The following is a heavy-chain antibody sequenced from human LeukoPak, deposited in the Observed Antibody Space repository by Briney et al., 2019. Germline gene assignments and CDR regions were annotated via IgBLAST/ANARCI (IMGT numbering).Heavy chain of an antibody. J-gene: IGHJ2*01. Sequence: SETLSLTCTVSGYSISSGYYWGWIRQPPGKGLEWIGSIYHSGSTYYNPSLKSRVTISVDTSKNQFSLKLSSVTAADTAVYYCARAALLGLRYFDWLPPYWYFDLWGRGTLVTVSS. CDR2: IYHSGST. D-gene: IGHD3-9*01. CDR1: GYSISSGYY. V-gene: IGHV4-38-2*02. CDR3: ARAALLGLRYFDWLPPYWYFDL.